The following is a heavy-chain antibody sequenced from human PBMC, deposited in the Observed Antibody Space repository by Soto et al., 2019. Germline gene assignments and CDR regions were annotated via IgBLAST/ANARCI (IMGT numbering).Heavy chain of an antibody. D-gene: IGHD2-21*02. CDR3: IQSRCGGDCLQSYASYYYYGMDV. V-gene: IGHV2-5*02. J-gene: IGHJ6*02. CDR2: IYWDDDK. CDR1: GFSLSTSGVG. Sequence: SGPTLVNPTQTLTLTCTFSGFSLSTSGVGVGWIRQPPGKALEWLALIYWDDDKRYSPSLRSRLTITKDTSKSQVVLTMTNMDPVDTATYYCIQSRCGGDCLQSYASYYYYGMDVWGQGTTVTVSS.